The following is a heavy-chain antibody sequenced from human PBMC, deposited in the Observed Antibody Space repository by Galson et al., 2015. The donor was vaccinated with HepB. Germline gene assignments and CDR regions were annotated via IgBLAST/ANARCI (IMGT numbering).Heavy chain of an antibody. CDR3: ARVYYGMDI. V-gene: IGHV4-4*07. CDR1: GGSISPYY. Sequence: SETLSLTCTVSGGSISPYYWTWIRQPAGKGLEWIGRIFTTESTNYNPSLKSRVSMSADMSRNQLSLKLSSVTAADTAVYYCARVYYGMDIWGQGITVTVSS. J-gene: IGHJ6*02. CDR2: IFTTEST.